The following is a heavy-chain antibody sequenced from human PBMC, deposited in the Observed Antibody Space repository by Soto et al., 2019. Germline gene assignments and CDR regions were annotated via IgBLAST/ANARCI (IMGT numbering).Heavy chain of an antibody. CDR2: IYYSGST. CDR3: ARRYGLSAFDI. J-gene: IGHJ3*02. D-gene: IGHD3-10*01. V-gene: IGHV4-59*08. Sequence: SETLSLTCTVSGGSISSYYWSWIRQPPGKGLEWIGDIYYSGSTNYNPSLKSRVTISVDTSKNQFSLKLSSVTAADTAVYFCARRYGLSAFDIWGQGPMVTFSS. CDR1: GGSISSYY.